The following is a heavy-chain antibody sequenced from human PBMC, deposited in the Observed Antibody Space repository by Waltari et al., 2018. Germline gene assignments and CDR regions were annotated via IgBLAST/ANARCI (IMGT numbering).Heavy chain of an antibody. CDR2: IYYSGTIT. CDR1: GGSLSGYY. V-gene: IGHV4-34*01. J-gene: IGHJ4*02. D-gene: IGHD2-21*02. CDR3: ARRGCFVGNCYSGVDF. Sequence: QVQLQQWGAGLLKPSETLSLTCGVFGGSLSGYYWTWIRQPPGKGLEWIGQIYYSGTITNYNPALKSRVTIAIDRSKNQLSLSLTSVTAADTAVYYCARRGCFVGNCYSGVDFWGPGTVVTVSS.